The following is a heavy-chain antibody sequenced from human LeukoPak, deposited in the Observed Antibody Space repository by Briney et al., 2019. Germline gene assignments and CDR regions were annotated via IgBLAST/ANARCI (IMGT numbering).Heavy chain of an antibody. Sequence: SETLSLTCTVSDGSISSSSYYWGWIRQPPGKGLEWIGSIYYSGSTYYNTDLTSRVTISVDTSKNQISLKLSSVTAADTAVYYCARHPAPGIAAARRYAFDYWGQGTLVTVSS. CDR2: IYYSGST. V-gene: IGHV4-39*01. J-gene: IGHJ4*02. D-gene: IGHD6-13*01. CDR1: DGSISSSSYY. CDR3: ARHPAPGIAAARRYAFDY.